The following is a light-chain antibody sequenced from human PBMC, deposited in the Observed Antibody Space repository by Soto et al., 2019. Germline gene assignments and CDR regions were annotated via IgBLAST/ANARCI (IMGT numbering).Light chain of an antibody. V-gene: IGLV2-11*01. Sequence: QSALTQPRSVSGSPGQSVTISCTGTSRDVGGYTYVSWYQQHPGKAPRLLIYDVTERPSGVPDRFSGSKSGNTASLTISGLQADFEADYYCSSYAAIFIYVSGSGTMVTDL. CDR1: SRDVGGYTY. CDR2: DVT. J-gene: IGLJ1*01. CDR3: SSYAAIFIYV.